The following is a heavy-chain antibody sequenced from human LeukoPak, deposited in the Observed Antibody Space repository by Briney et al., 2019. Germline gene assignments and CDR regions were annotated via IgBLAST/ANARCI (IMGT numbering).Heavy chain of an antibody. Sequence: GGSLRLSCAASGFAFNSYAMNWVRQAPGKGLEWVPAISETGVSAYYADSVKGRFTISRDNSKKTLFLHMNSLRAEDTAVYFCAGGYRSGWYAIEYWGQGTLVTVSP. J-gene: IGHJ4*02. CDR2: ISETGVSA. D-gene: IGHD6-19*01. CDR3: AGGYRSGWYAIEY. CDR1: GFAFNSYA. V-gene: IGHV3-23*01.